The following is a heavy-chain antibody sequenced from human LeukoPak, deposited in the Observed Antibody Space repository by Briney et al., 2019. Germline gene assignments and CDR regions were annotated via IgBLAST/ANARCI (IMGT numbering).Heavy chain of an antibody. CDR2: INHSGST. CDR3: ARDYGDSKSGLD. V-gene: IGHV4-34*01. Sequence: SETLSLTCTVSGGSISSYYWSWIRQPPGKGLEWIGEINHSGSTNYNPSLKSRVTISVDTSKNQFSLKLSSVTAADTAVYYCARDYGDSKSGLDWGQGTLVTVSS. CDR1: GGSISSYY. J-gene: IGHJ4*02. D-gene: IGHD4-17*01.